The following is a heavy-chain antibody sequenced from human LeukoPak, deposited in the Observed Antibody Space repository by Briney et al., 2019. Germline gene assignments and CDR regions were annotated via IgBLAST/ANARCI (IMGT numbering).Heavy chain of an antibody. D-gene: IGHD6-6*01. CDR2: MYTIEST. Sequence: SETLSLTCTVSGASISSSYWSWIRQPAGKGLEWIGRMYTIESTNYNPSLKSRITMSLDMSKNQFSLRLISVTAADTAVYYCARDADPGIAARLLFDYWGQGTLVTVYS. CDR1: GASISSSY. CDR3: ARDADPGIAARLLFDY. V-gene: IGHV4-4*07. J-gene: IGHJ4*02.